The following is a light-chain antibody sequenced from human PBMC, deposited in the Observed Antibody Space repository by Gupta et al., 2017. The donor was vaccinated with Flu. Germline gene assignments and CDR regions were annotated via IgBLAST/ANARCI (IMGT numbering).Light chain of an antibody. CDR3: QQYGSSPS. J-gene: IGKJ5*01. CDR2: GAF. V-gene: IGKV3-20*01. CDR1: QSVSSTY. Sequence: EIVLTQSPGTLSLSPGERATLSCRASQSVSSTYLAWYQQKPGQAPRLLIYGAFRRATDIPDRFSGSGSGTDFTLTISRVEPEDFAVYSCQQYGSSPSFGQGTRLEIK.